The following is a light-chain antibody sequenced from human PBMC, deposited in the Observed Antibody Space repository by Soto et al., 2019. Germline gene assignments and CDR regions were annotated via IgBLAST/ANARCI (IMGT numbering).Light chain of an antibody. V-gene: IGKV1-39*01. CDR2: ATS. Sequence: DIQMTPSPSSLSASVGDRVTIICRASQSISSYLNWYQQKPGKAPKLLIYATSTLQSGVPSRFSGSGSGTEFTLTISSLQSEDIATYYCQESYSTSFGQGTKVDIK. J-gene: IGKJ1*01. CDR3: QESYSTS. CDR1: QSISSY.